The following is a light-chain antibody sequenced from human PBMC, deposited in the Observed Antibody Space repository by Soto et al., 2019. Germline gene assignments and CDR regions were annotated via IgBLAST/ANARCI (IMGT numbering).Light chain of an antibody. CDR3: SSYTSSSTPDV. Sequence: QSVLTQSASVSGSPGQSITISCTGTSSDVGAYNYVSWYQQHPGKAPKVMIHDVSNRPSGVSSRFSGSKSGNTASLTISGLQAEDEADYYCSSYTSSSTPDVFGTGTKVTVL. V-gene: IGLV2-14*01. CDR2: DVS. J-gene: IGLJ1*01. CDR1: SSDVGAYNY.